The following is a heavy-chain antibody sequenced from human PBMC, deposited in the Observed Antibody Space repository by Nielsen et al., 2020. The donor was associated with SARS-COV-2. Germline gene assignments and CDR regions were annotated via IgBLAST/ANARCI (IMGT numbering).Heavy chain of an antibody. J-gene: IGHJ4*02. Sequence: GGSLRLSCAASGFTFDDYAMHWVRPAPGKGLEWVSGISWNSGSIGYADSVKGRFTISRDNSKNTLYLQMNSLRAEDTAVYYCARDGSGWYIGYWGQGTLVTVSS. V-gene: IGHV3-9*01. CDR3: ARDGSGWYIGY. CDR1: GFTFDDYA. CDR2: ISWNSGSI. D-gene: IGHD6-19*01.